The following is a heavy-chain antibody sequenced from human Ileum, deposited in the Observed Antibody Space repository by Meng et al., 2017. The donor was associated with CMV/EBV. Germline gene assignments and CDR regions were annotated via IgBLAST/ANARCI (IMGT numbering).Heavy chain of an antibody. CDR3: AAATTNWFFDY. CDR2: ITGGGDDT. CDR1: GLTFINCV. D-gene: IGHD2-8*01. V-gene: IGHV3-23*01. J-gene: IGHJ4*02. Sequence: CAVSGLTFINCVMAWVRQGPGKGLEGVSGITGGGDDTSYGDSVKGRFTISRDNSKNTLYLQMNSLRAEDTAIYYCAAATTNWFFDYWGQGALVTVSS.